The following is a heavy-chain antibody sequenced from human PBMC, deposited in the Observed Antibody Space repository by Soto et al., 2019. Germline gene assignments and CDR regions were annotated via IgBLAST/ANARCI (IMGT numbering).Heavy chain of an antibody. D-gene: IGHD6-19*01. Sequence: QMVLQESGPGLVKPSETLSLTCNVSGGSISSFYWTWIRQPAGGRLEWIGRVYDSGSSNYNPSLNTGITMSLHRSSSKFCLRLYSVTAAHTAVYYCARGVAETEFYQWANWLDLWGQGILVTVSS. CDR2: VYDSGSS. CDR3: ARGVAETEFYQWANWLDL. V-gene: IGHV4-4*07. J-gene: IGHJ5*02. CDR1: GGSISSFY.